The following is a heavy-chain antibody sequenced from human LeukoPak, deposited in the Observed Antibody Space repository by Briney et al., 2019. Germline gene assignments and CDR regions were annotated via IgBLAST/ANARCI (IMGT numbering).Heavy chain of an antibody. CDR2: INSDGSIT. J-gene: IGHJ3*02. Sequence: GGSLRLSCAASGFTFSSHWMHWVRQAPGKGLVWVSRINSDGSITSYADSVKGRFTISRDNAKNTLYLQMNSLRAEDTALYYCAREDYYDSFDIWGQGTMVTVSS. V-gene: IGHV3-74*01. D-gene: IGHD3-22*01. CDR3: AREDYYDSFDI. CDR1: GFTFSSHW.